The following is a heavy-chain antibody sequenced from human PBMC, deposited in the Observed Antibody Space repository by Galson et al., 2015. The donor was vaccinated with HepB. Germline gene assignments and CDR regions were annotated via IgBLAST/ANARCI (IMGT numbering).Heavy chain of an antibody. CDR2: ITTSYNTI. Sequence: SLRLSCAASGFTFSNYAMNWVRQAPGKGLEWVSFITTSYNTIQYADSVKGRFTISRDDAKNALYLQMNSLRAEDTAVYYCARSPPQQQLNFFYGMDVWGQGTTVTVSS. D-gene: IGHD6-13*01. CDR1: GFTFSNYA. J-gene: IGHJ6*02. V-gene: IGHV3-48*01. CDR3: ARSPPQQQLNFFYGMDV.